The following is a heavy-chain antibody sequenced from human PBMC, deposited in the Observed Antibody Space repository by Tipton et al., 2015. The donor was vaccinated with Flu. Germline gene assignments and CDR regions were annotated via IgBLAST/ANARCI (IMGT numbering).Heavy chain of an antibody. CDR3: AKSGSYLEYLQH. V-gene: IGHV4-39*07. CDR1: GGSIRSSSDY. CDR2: IYYSGST. J-gene: IGHJ1*01. D-gene: IGHD1-26*01. Sequence: TLSLTCSVSGGSIRSSSDYWGWVRQPPGKGLEWIGSIYYSGSTYYNPSLKSRVTISEDTSKNQFSLKLSSVTAADTAVYYCAKSGSYLEYLQHWGQGTLVTVSS.